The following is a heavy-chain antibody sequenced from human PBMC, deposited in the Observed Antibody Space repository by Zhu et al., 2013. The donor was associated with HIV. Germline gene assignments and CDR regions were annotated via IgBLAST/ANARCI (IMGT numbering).Heavy chain of an antibody. Sequence: QVQVVQSGAEVKKPGASVKVSCTASGYTFTDYYIHWVRQAPGQGLEWIGWINANTGGTKYAQKLQGRVTMTTDTSTSTAYMELRSLRSDDTAVYYCARIPKSSSSWYGYWGQGTLVTVSS. D-gene: IGHD6-13*01. CDR3: ARIPKSSSSWYGY. J-gene: IGHJ4*02. CDR2: INANTGGT. V-gene: IGHV1-2*02. CDR1: GYTFTDYY.